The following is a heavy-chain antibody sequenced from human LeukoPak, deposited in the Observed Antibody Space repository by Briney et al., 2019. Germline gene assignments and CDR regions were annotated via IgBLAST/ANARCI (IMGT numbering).Heavy chain of an antibody. D-gene: IGHD5-18*01. V-gene: IGHV3-23*01. CDR3: AKDPLNTVMVSPTFDY. CDR2: ISGSGDDT. J-gene: IGHJ4*02. Sequence: GGSLRLSCVVSGSPFSSYAMSWVRQAPGKGLEWVSGISGSGDDTYYAASVKGRFTVSRDTSKNTLYLQMNSLRAEDTAVYYCAKDPLNTVMVSPTFDYWGQGTLVTVSS. CDR1: GSPFSSYA.